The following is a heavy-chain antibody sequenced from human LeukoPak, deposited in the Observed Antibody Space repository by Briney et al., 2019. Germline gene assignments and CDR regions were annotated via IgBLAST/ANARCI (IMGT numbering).Heavy chain of an antibody. D-gene: IGHD2/OR15-2a*01. Sequence: GASVKVSCKASGYTFTSYHMHWVRQAPGQGLEWMGIINPSGGSTSYTQKFQGRVTMTRDTSTTTVYMELSSLRSQDTAVYYCARHKEVGDYYYFDYWGQGTLVTVSS. V-gene: IGHV1-46*01. J-gene: IGHJ4*02. CDR1: GYTFTSYH. CDR3: ARHKEVGDYYYFDY. CDR2: INPSGGST.